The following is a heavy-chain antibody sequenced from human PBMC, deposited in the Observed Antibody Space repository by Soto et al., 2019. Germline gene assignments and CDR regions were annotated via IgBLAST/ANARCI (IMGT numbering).Heavy chain of an antibody. V-gene: IGHV3-33*01. D-gene: IGHD3-9*01. J-gene: IGHJ4*02. CDR2: IWYDGSNK. Sequence: QVQLVESGGGVVQPGRSLRLSCASSGFTFSSYGMHWVRQAPGKGLEWVAVIWYDGSNKYYADSVKGRFTISRDNSKNTLYLQMNSLRAEDTAVYYCARGVLGYDILTGYYPGYWGQGTLVTVSS. CDR3: ARGVLGYDILTGYYPGY. CDR1: GFTFSSYG.